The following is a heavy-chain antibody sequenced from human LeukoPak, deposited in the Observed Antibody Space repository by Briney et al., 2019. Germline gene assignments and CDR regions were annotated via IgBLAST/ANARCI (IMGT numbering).Heavy chain of an antibody. CDR2: IYYSGAT. V-gene: IGHV4-59*01. D-gene: IGHD7-27*01. CDR1: GDSISGTYY. J-gene: IGHJ4*02. Sequence: SETLSLTCTVSGDSISGTYYWSWIRQAPGKGVEYIGYIYYSGATNYNPSLKSRLTISVDTSRNQFSLRLRSVTAADTAIYYCARDSSLLGSFDDWGQGTLVTVSS. CDR3: ARDSSLLGSFDD.